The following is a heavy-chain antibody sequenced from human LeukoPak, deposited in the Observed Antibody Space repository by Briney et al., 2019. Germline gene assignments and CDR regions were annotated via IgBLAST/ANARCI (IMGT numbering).Heavy chain of an antibody. V-gene: IGHV3-23*01. J-gene: IGHJ5*02. CDR1: GFTFSSYA. D-gene: IGHD2-2*01. CDR3: AKDRGIVPAADNWFDP. Sequence: GGSLRLSCAASGFTFSSYAMSWVRQAPGKGLEWVSAISGSGGSTYYADSVKGRFTISRDNSKNTLHLQMNSLRAEDTAVYYCAKDRGIVPAADNWFDPWGQGTLVTVSS. CDR2: ISGSGGST.